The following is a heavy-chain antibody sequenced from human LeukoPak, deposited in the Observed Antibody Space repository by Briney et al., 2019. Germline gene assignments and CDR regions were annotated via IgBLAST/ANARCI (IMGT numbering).Heavy chain of an antibody. CDR2: INPSGGST. J-gene: IGHJ2*01. D-gene: IGHD3-22*01. CDR3: ARDRGVVVITSDWYFDL. Sequence: ASVKVSCKASGYTFTSYYMHRVRQAPGQGLEWMGIINPSGGSTSYAQKFQGRVTMTRDTSTSTVYMELSSLRSEDTAVYYCARDRGVVVITSDWYFDLWGRGTLVTVSS. CDR1: GYTFTSYY. V-gene: IGHV1-46*01.